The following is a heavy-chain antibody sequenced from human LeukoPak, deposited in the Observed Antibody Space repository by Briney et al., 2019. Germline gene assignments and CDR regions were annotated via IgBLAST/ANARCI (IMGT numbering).Heavy chain of an antibody. CDR2: STSSGDI. D-gene: IGHD1-26*01. Sequence: PGGSLRLSCAASGFTFSSNEVNWVRQAPGKGLEWVSKSTSSGDIYYADSVRGRFTVSRDNSKNTLYLQMNSLRAEDTAVYYCARAISASYFSLWGQGTLVTVSS. V-gene: IGHV3-48*03. CDR1: GFTFSSNE. CDR3: ARAISASYFSL. J-gene: IGHJ4*02.